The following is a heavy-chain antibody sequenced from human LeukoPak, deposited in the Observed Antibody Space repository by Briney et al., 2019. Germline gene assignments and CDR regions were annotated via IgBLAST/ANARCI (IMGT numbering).Heavy chain of an antibody. CDR2: ISGSGGST. D-gene: IGHD2-15*01. Sequence: PGGSLRLSCAASGFTFSSYAMSWVRQAPGKGLEWVSAISGSGGSTYYADSVKGRFTISRDNTKNSLSLQMNSLRAEDTAVYYCAREEDLPYFDYWGQGTLVTVSS. CDR1: GFTFSSYA. J-gene: IGHJ4*02. CDR3: AREEDLPYFDY. V-gene: IGHV3-23*01.